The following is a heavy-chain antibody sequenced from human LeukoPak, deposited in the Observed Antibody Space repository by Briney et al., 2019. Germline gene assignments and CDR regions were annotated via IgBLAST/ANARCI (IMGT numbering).Heavy chain of an antibody. J-gene: IGHJ4*02. Sequence: PSETLSLTCTVSGYHISSGYYWGWIRQPPGKGLEWVSSISSSSSYIYYADSVKGRFTISRDNAKNSLYLQMNSLRAEDTAVYYCARDGNSYGYWDYWGQGTLVTVSS. CDR3: ARDGNSYGYWDY. V-gene: IGHV3-21*01. CDR2: ISSSSSYI. CDR1: GYHISSGYY. D-gene: IGHD5-18*01.